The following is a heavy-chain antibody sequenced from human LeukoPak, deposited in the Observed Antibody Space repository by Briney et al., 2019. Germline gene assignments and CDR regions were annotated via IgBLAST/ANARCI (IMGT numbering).Heavy chain of an antibody. D-gene: IGHD3-10*01. CDR2: IYYSGCT. Sequence: NPSETLSLTCTVSGGSISSSSYYWGWIRQPPGKGLEWSGCIYYSGCTYYNPSLKSPVTLSVDTSKNQFSLELSSVTAADTAVYYCARGGSKGGYWGQGTLVTVSS. J-gene: IGHJ4*02. CDR3: ARGGSKGGY. V-gene: IGHV4-39*07. CDR1: GGSISSSSYY.